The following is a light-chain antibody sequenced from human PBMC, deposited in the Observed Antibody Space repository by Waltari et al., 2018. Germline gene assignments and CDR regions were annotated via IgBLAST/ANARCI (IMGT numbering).Light chain of an antibody. Sequence: DIHMTQSPSTLSASVGDRVTITCRARQNISRWFAWYQQTPGKALRLLIYKASNLNSGVPSRFSGSGSETEFTLTISSLQPNDFATYYCHQYNSFWGNFGQGTKLDI. CDR1: QNISRW. V-gene: IGKV1-5*03. CDR2: KAS. J-gene: IGKJ2*01. CDR3: HQYNSFWGN.